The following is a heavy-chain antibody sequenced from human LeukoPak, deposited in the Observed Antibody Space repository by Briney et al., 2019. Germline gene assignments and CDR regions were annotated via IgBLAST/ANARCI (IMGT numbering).Heavy chain of an antibody. V-gene: IGHV1-46*01. J-gene: IGHJ4*02. CDR1: GYTFTSYY. CDR2: INPSGDNP. D-gene: IGHD2-15*01. Sequence: ASVKVSCKASGYTFTSYYMHWVRQAPGQGLEWMGIINPSGDNPRYAQKFQGRVTMTRDMSTSTVYMELSSLRSEDTAVYYCAGVSSGSVVAVFAYWGQGTLVTVSS. CDR3: AGVSSGSVVAVFAY.